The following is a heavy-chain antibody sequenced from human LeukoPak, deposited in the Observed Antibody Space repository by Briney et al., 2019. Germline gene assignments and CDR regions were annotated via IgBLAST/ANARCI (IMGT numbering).Heavy chain of an antibody. CDR2: IYPGDSDT. J-gene: IGHJ4*02. CDR3: ARTRTLIAAADTGLGEEYYFDY. V-gene: IGHV5-51*01. CDR1: GYSFTSYW. Sequence: GESLKISCKGSGYSFTSYWIGWVRQMPGKGLEWMGIIYPGDSDTRYSPSFQGQVTISADKSISTAYLQWSSLKASDTAMYYCARTRTLIAAADTGLGEEYYFDYWGQGTLVTVSS. D-gene: IGHD6-13*01.